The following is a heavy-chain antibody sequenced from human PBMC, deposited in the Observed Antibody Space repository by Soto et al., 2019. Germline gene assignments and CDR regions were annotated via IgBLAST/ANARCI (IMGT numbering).Heavy chain of an antibody. D-gene: IGHD3-22*01. J-gene: IGHJ4*02. V-gene: IGHV3-23*01. CDR2: SSGSGDRT. CDR3: VKDDGGYPSTAPH. Sequence: EVQLLESGGGLVQPGGSLRLSCAASGITISTYPMSWVRQAPGKGLDWVSGSSGSGDRTYYADSAKGRFTISKDISRNSLSLQLDSLGVEDTAVYFCVKDDGGYPSTAPHWGQGTLVTVSS. CDR1: GITISTYP.